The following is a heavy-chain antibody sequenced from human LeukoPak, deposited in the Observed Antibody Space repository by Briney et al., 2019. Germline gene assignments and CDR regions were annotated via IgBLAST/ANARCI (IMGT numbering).Heavy chain of an antibody. V-gene: IGHV3-7*01. D-gene: IGHD5-12*01. CDR2: INRDGDGM. J-gene: IGHJ4*02. Sequence: SGGSLRLSCTAPGFTFSRAWMNWIRQAPGKGLEWVANINRDGDGMRFVSSVKGRFTLSRDNAQSSLHLQMNSLRVEDTAFYYCAAWTDRGYSYWGQGVLVTVSS. CDR3: AAWTDRGYSY. CDR1: GFTFSRAW.